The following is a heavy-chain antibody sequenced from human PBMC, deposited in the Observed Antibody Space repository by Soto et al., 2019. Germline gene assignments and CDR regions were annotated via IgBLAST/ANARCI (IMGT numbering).Heavy chain of an antibody. J-gene: IGHJ6*02. CDR1: GGSFSGYY. CDR3: ARDRATYYYGSGSPRYYYGMDV. Sequence: SETLSLTCAVYGGSFSGYYWSWIRQPPGKGLEWIGEINHSGSTNYNPSLKSRVTISVDTPKNQFSLKLSSVTAADTAVYYCARDRATYYYGSGSPRYYYGMDVWGQGTTVTVS. V-gene: IGHV4-34*01. CDR2: INHSGST. D-gene: IGHD3-10*01.